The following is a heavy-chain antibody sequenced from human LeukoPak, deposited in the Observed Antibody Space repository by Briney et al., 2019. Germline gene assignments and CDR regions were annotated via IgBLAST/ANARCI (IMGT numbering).Heavy chain of an antibody. D-gene: IGHD5-18*01. CDR1: GFTFSSYA. V-gene: IGHV3-23*01. Sequence: PGGSLRLSCAASGFTFSSYAMSWVRQAPGKGLEWVSAISGSGGSTYYADSVKGRFTISRDNSKNTLYLQMNSLRAEDTAVYYCATQWIQLWLRGYYFDYWGQGTLVTVSS. CDR2: ISGSGGST. J-gene: IGHJ4*02. CDR3: ATQWIQLWLRGYYFDY.